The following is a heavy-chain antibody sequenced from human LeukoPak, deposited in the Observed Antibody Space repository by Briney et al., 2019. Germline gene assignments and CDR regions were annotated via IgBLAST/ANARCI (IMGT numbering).Heavy chain of an antibody. D-gene: IGHD4-17*01. J-gene: IGHJ4*02. CDR1: GFTVSSNY. V-gene: IGHV3-66*01. Sequence: PGGSLRLSCAASGFTVSSNYMSWVRQAPGKGLVWVSVIYSGGSTYYADSVKGRFTISRDNSKNTLYLQMNSLRAEDTAVYYCARDASGDYFDYWGQGTLVTVSS. CDR3: ARDASGDYFDY. CDR2: IYSGGST.